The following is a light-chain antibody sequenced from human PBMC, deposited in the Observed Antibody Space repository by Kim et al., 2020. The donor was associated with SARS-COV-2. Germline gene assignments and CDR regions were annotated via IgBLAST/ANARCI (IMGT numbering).Light chain of an antibody. CDR2: DAS. Sequence: EIVLTQSPATLSLSPGERATLSCRASQSISRYLAWYQQKPGQAPRLLIYDASNRATGIPARFSGSGPGTDFTLTINSLEPEDFAVYYCQQRGNWPLTFGGGTKVDIK. CDR3: QQRGNWPLT. J-gene: IGKJ4*01. V-gene: IGKV3-11*01. CDR1: QSISRY.